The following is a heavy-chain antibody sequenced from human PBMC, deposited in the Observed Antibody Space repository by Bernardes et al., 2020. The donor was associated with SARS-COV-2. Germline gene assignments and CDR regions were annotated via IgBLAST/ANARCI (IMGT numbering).Heavy chain of an antibody. CDR2: ISSNGGST. Sequence: GGSLRLSCSASGFTFSSYAMHWVRQAPGKGLEYVSAISSNGGSTYYADSVKGRFTISRDNSKNTLYLQMSSLRAEDTAVYYCVKFYQSLRYSSGYFDYWGQGTLVTVSS. CDR1: GFTFSSYA. J-gene: IGHJ4*02. D-gene: IGHD6-19*01. CDR3: VKFYQSLRYSSGYFDY. V-gene: IGHV3-64D*06.